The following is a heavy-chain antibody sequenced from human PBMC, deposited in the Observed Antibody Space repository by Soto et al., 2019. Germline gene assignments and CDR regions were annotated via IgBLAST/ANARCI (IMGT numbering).Heavy chain of an antibody. CDR1: GCTFSSYA. CDR2: ISGSGGST. J-gene: IGHJ4*02. CDR3: AKDDRLIYFDY. V-gene: IGHV3-23*01. Sequence: GGSLRLSCAASGCTFSSYAMSWVRQAPGEGLEWVSAISGSGGSTYYADSVKGRFTISRDNSKNTLYLQMNSLRAEDTAVYYCAKDDRLIYFDYWGQGTLVTVSS.